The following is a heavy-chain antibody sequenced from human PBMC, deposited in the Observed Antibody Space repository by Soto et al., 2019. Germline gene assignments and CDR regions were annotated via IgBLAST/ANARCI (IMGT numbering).Heavy chain of an antibody. V-gene: IGHV1-69*01. D-gene: IGHD3-9*01. CDR3: SLVLRYIELNDASEI. CDR2: IIPICGTA. Sequence: QVQLVQSGAEVKKPGSSVKVSCKASGGTFSSYAISWVRQAPGQGLAWMGGIIPICGTANYVQKSQGRATTTVDESTSTGDMELSSLSTEDTAVYYCSLVLRYIELNDASEIWVRETIRPVSS. CDR1: GGTFSSYA. J-gene: IGHJ3*02.